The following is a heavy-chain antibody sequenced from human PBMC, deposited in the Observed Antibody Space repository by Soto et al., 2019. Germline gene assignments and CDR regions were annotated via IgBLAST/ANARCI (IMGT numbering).Heavy chain of an antibody. J-gene: IGHJ4*02. CDR2: IYYSGST. Sequence: SETLSLTCTVSGGSISSGGYYWSWIRQHPGKGLEWIGYIYYSGSTYYNQSLKSQVTISVDTSKNQFSLKLSSVTAADTAVYYCARAYCSGGSCSTAHFDYWGQGTLVTVSS. D-gene: IGHD2-15*01. V-gene: IGHV4-31*01. CDR3: ARAYCSGGSCSTAHFDY. CDR1: GGSISSGGYY.